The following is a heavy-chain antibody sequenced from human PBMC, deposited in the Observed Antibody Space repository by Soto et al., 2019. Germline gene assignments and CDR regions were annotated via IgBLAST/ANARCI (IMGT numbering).Heavy chain of an antibody. Sequence: QVQLQESGPGLVKPSETLSLTCTVSGGSISSYYWSWIRQPPGKGLEWIGYIYYSGSTNYNPSLMSRVTISVDTAKNQCSLKLSSVTAADTAVYYCARARRVGATLVDYWGQGTLVTVSS. CDR3: ARARRVGATLVDY. V-gene: IGHV4-59*01. CDR1: GGSISSYY. CDR2: IYYSGST. J-gene: IGHJ4*02. D-gene: IGHD1-26*01.